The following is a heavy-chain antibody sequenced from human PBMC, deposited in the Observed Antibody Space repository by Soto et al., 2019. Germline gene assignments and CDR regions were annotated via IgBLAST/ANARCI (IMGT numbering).Heavy chain of an antibody. Sequence: GASVKVSCKASGYTFTSYAMHWVRQAPGQRLEWMGWINAGNGNTKYAQKLQGRVTMTTDTSTSTAYMELRSLRSDDTAVYYCARDVAVAGNWFDPWGQGTLVTVSS. V-gene: IGHV1-3*01. CDR2: INAGNGNT. J-gene: IGHJ5*02. CDR1: GYTFTSYA. CDR3: ARDVAVAGNWFDP. D-gene: IGHD6-19*01.